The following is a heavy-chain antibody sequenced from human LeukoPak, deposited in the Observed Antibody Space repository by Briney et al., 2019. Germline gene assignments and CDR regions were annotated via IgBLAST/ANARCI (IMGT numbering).Heavy chain of an antibody. CDR2: ISWNSGTV. Sequence: PGGSLRLSXAASGFNFNDYAMHWVRQAPGKGLEWVSGISWNSGTVAYADSVKGRFTISRDNSKKSLYLQMNSLRAEDMALYYCAKASADWYFDLWGRGTLVTVSS. D-gene: IGHD2-2*01. V-gene: IGHV3-9*03. CDR3: AKASADWYFDL. J-gene: IGHJ2*01. CDR1: GFNFNDYA.